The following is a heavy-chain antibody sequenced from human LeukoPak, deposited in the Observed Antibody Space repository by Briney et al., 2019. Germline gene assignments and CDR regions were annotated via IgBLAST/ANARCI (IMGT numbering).Heavy chain of an antibody. Sequence: GSVKVSCKASGYTFTSYGISWVRQAPGQGLEWMGWISDYNGNTNYAQNLQGTVTMTTDTSTSTAYMEMSSLRSDDTAVYYCARYRGEDPDYWGQGTLVTVSS. CDR3: ARYRGEDPDY. J-gene: IGHJ4*02. V-gene: IGHV1-18*01. D-gene: IGHD3-10*01. CDR2: ISDYNGNT. CDR1: GYTFTSYG.